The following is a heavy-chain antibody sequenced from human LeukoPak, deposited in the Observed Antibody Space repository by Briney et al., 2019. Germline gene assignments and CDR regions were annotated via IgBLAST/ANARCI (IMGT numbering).Heavy chain of an antibody. D-gene: IGHD6-19*01. J-gene: IGHJ4*02. Sequence: GGSLRLSCAASGFTFSSYWMTWVRQAPGKGLEWVANIKQDGSEKYYVDSVKGRFTISRDNAMNSLYLLMNSLRAGDTAVYYCARVTGGWSFDYWGQGTLVTVSS. CDR2: IKQDGSEK. CDR1: GFTFSSYW. CDR3: ARVTGGWSFDY. V-gene: IGHV3-7*03.